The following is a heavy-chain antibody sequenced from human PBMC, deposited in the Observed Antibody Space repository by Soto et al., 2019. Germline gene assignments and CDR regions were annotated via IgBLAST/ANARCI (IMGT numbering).Heavy chain of an antibody. CDR2: TSYGGSDE. CDR3: AKEVRYYYDSSGVDAFDI. D-gene: IGHD3-22*01. CDR1: GFTFDTYG. V-gene: IGHV3-30*18. J-gene: IGHJ3*02. Sequence: QVQLVESGGGVVQPGRSLRLSCAASGFTFDTYGMHWVRQAPGKGLEWVAVTSYGGSDEYYADSVKGRYTIYRDNSKNMXYLQMNSLSTEDTAVYYCAKEVRYYYDSSGVDAFDIWGQGTMVTVSS.